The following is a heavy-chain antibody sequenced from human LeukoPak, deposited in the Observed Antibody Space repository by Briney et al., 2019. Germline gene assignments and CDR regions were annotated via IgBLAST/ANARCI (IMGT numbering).Heavy chain of an antibody. CDR3: VRDEGP. Sequence: GESLRLSCAASGFTFSSYAMSWVRQAPGKGLEWVSAISGSGGSTYYADSVKGRFTISRDNVKNSLYLQMNSLRVEDTAIYYCVRDEGPWGQGTLVTVSS. CDR2: ISGSGGST. J-gene: IGHJ5*02. V-gene: IGHV3-23*01. CDR1: GFTFSSYA.